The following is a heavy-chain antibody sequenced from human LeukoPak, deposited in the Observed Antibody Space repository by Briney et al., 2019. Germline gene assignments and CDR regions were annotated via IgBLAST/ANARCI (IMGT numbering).Heavy chain of an antibody. CDR3: AREASGYDILTGYYRLNSLFDY. V-gene: IGHV1-46*01. CDR1: GYTFTIYY. Sequence: GASVKVSFKASGYTFTIYYMHWVRQAPGQGLEWMGIINPSGGSTSYAQKFQGRVTMTRDTSTSTVYMELSSLRSEDTAVYYCAREASGYDILTGYYRLNSLFDYWGQGTLVTVSS. J-gene: IGHJ4*02. D-gene: IGHD3-9*01. CDR2: INPSGGST.